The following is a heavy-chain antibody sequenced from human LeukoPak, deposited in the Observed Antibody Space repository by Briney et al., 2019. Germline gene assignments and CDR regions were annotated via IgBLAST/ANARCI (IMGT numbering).Heavy chain of an antibody. CDR1: GGPFSGYY. D-gene: IGHD3-22*01. V-gene: IGHV4-34*01. J-gene: IGHJ4*02. Sequence: SETLSLTCAVYGGPFSGYYWSWIRQPPGKGLEWIGEINHSGSANYNPSLKSRVTISVDMSKNEFSLKLNSVTAADTAVYYCARARGDYYDSSGYYSAFDYWGQGTLVTVSS. CDR2: INHSGSA. CDR3: ARARGDYYDSSGYYSAFDY.